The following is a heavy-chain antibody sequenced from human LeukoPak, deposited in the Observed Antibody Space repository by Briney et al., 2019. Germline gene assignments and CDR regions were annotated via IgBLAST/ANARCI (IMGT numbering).Heavy chain of an antibody. CDR1: GGSISSYY. J-gene: IGHJ4*02. CDR2: IYYSGST. D-gene: IGHD6-19*01. Sequence: PSETLSLTCTVSGGSISSYYWSWIRQPPGKALEWIGYIYYSGSTHYNPSLKSRVTISVDTSKNQFSLKLSSVTAADTAVYYCAAVISSGWYNYWGQGTLVTVYS. CDR3: AAVISSGWYNY. V-gene: IGHV4-59*08.